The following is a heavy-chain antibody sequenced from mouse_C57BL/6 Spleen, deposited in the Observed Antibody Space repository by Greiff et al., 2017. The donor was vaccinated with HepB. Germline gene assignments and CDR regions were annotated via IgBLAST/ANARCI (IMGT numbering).Heavy chain of an antibody. CDR3: AIYSDYDGAFAY. D-gene: IGHD2-4*01. Sequence: VQLQQSGAELVMPGASVKLSCKASGYTFTSYWMHWVKQRPGQGLEWIGEIDPSDSDTNYNQKFKGKSTLTVDKSSSTAYMQLRSLTSEDSAVYYCAIYSDYDGAFAYWGQGTLVTVSA. J-gene: IGHJ3*01. CDR1: GYTFTSYW. CDR2: IDPSDSDT. V-gene: IGHV1-69*01.